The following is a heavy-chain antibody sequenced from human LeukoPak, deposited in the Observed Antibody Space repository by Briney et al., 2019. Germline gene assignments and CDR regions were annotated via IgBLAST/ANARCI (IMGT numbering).Heavy chain of an antibody. CDR1: GFTFSDFD. CDR2: ISGRSSHT. Sequence: PGGSLRLFCTASGFTFSDFDMNWIRQAPGKGLEWISAISGRSSHTYYGDSVKGRFSISRDNAKNLLYLQMNGLGAEDTAVYYCGRAFPPLRTSSAGDLWGQGTLVTVSS. J-gene: IGHJ4*02. D-gene: IGHD3-16*01. V-gene: IGHV3-21*06. CDR3: GRAFPPLRTSSAGDL.